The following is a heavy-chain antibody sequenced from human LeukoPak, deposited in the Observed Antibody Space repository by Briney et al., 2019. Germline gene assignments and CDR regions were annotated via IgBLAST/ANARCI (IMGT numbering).Heavy chain of an antibody. D-gene: IGHD6-13*01. CDR2: ISWNSGSI. CDR1: GFTFDDYA. CDR3: AKGKGGKSSTSWYAGYFHH. J-gene: IGHJ1*01. Sequence: GGSLRLSCATSGFTFDDYAMHWVRQAPGKGLEWVSCISWNSGSIGYVDSAKGRFTISRDNAKNSLYLEMNSLRAEDTAFYYCAKGKGGKSSTSWYAGYFHHWGQGTLVTVSS. V-gene: IGHV3-9*01.